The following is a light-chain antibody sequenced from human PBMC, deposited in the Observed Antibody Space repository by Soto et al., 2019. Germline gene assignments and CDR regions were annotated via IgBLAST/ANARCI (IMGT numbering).Light chain of an antibody. CDR2: AAS. CDR3: QHFPSYPPYP. CDR1: QGISSF. J-gene: IGKJ2*01. Sequence: IQLTQSPSSLSASVGDRVTITCRASQGISSFLAWYQQKPGKAPELLIYAASTLQSGVPSRFSGSVSGTAFPLTFSSLQPEDFATYNCQHFPSYPPYPFGQGNKLEIK. V-gene: IGKV1-9*01.